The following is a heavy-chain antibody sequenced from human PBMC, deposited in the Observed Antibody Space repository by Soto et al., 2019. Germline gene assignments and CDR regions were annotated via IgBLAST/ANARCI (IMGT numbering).Heavy chain of an antibody. Sequence: VQLVESGGGVVQPGGSLRLSCAPSGFTFRAYGMHWVRQAPGKGLEWVSGITWNSGHILYADSVKGRFTISRDNAKKSLYLELNSLRPEDTALYYCAKGRSSMIVVVMDYWGQGTPVTVSS. CDR2: ITWNSGHI. D-gene: IGHD3-22*01. CDR3: AKGRSSMIVVVMDY. CDR1: GFTFRAYG. V-gene: IGHV3-9*01. J-gene: IGHJ4*02.